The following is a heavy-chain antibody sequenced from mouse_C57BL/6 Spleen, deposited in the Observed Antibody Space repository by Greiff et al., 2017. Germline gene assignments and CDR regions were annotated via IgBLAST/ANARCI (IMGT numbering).Heavy chain of an antibody. CDR3: AYDYDRTWFAC. V-gene: IGHV1-53*01. CDR2: INPSNGGT. J-gene: IGHJ3*01. Sequence: QVHVKQSGTELVKPGASVKLSCKASGYTFTSYWMHWVKQRPGQGLEWIGNINPSNGGTNYNEKFKSKATLTVDKSSRTAYMQLSSLTSEDSAVYFYAYDYDRTWFACWGQGTLVTVSA. CDR1: GYTFTSYW. D-gene: IGHD2-4*01.